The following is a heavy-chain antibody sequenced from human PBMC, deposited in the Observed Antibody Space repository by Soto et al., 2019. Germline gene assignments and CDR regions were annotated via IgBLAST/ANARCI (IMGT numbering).Heavy chain of an antibody. D-gene: IGHD1-26*01. V-gene: IGHV4-31*03. CDR2: IYYSGST. CDR3: GRGGGGPGAFDI. Sequence: SETLSLTCTVSGGSISSGGYYWSWIRQHPGKGLEWIGYIYYSGSTYYNPSLKSRVTISVDTSKNQFSLKLSSVTAADTAVYYWGRGGGGPGAFDIWGQGKMVTVPS. CDR1: GGSISSGGYY. J-gene: IGHJ3*02.